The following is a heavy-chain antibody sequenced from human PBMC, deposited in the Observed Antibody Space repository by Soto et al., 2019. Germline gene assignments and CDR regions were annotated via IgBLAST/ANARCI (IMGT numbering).Heavy chain of an antibody. J-gene: IGHJ6*02. CDR3: EKNSDFWSGYPRYYYYGMDV. Sequence: GGSLRLSCAASGFTFSSYGMHWVRQAPGKGLEWVAVISYDGSNKYYADSVKGRFTISRDNSKNTLYLQMNSMRAEDTAVYYCEKNSDFWSGYPRYYYYGMDVWGQGTTVTVSS. V-gene: IGHV3-30*18. CDR2: ISYDGSNK. D-gene: IGHD3-3*01. CDR1: GFTFSSYG.